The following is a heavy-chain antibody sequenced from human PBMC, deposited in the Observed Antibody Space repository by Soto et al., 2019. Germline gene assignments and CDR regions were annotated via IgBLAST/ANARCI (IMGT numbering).Heavy chain of an antibody. D-gene: IGHD6-13*01. Sequence: ASVKVSCKASGYTFNSYAMYWVRQAPGQSLEWMGWINAATGNTYSSQKFQGRVTITRDTSANTAYMELSSLRSEDTAVYYCARGGSSSWTSLDYWGQGTLGTVSS. CDR2: INAATGNT. CDR3: ARGGSSSWTSLDY. J-gene: IGHJ4*02. CDR1: GYTFNSYA. V-gene: IGHV1-3*01.